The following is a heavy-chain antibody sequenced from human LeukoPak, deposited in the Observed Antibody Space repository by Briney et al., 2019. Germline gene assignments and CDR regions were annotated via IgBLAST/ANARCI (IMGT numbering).Heavy chain of an antibody. CDR1: GYSISSGYY. V-gene: IGHV4-38-2*02. CDR2: FYHSVST. J-gene: IGHJ4*02. Sequence: SGTLSVTSAVSGYSISSGYYWGWIRQPPGKGLEWIGSFYHSVSTYYNPSLKSRVTISVDTSKNQFSLKLSSVTAADTAVYYCAREFRVVVPAAIDYFDYWGQGTLVTVSS. CDR3: AREFRVVVPAAIDYFDY. D-gene: IGHD2-2*01.